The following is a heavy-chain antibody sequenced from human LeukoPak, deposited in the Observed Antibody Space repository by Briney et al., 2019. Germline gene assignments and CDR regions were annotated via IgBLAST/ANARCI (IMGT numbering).Heavy chain of an antibody. J-gene: IGHJ4*02. CDR3: AKQLGYCSDGSCYFPY. Sequence: GGSLRLSCAASGFTFSSSAMSWVRQAPGKGLEWVSAISNNGGYTYYADSVQGRLTISRDNSKSTLCLQMNSLRAEDTAVYYCAKQLGYCSDGSCYFPYWGQGTLVTVSS. CDR2: ISNNGGYT. V-gene: IGHV3-23*01. CDR1: GFTFSSSA. D-gene: IGHD2-15*01.